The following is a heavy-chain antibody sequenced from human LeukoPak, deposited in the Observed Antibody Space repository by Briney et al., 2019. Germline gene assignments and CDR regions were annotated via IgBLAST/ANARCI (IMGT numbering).Heavy chain of an antibody. J-gene: IGHJ3*02. V-gene: IGHV3-21*01. CDR1: GFTFSSYS. Sequence: GGSLRLSCAASGFTFSSYSMNWVRQAPGKGLEWVSSISSSSSYIYYADSVKGRFTISRDNAKNSLYLQMNSLRAEDTAVYYCATDHWYQNAFDIWGQGTMVTVSS. D-gene: IGHD2-8*02. CDR2: ISSSSSYI. CDR3: ATDHWYQNAFDI.